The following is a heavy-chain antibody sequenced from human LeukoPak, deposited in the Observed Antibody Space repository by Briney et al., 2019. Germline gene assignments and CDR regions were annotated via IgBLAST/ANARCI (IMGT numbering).Heavy chain of an antibody. D-gene: IGHD6-19*01. CDR1: GGYY. CDR2: IYHSGST. V-gene: IGHV4-34*01. Sequence: KPSETLSLTCAVYGGYYWSWVRQPPGKGLEWIGEIYHSGSTNYNPSLKSRVTISVDKSKNQFSLKLSSVTAADTAVYYCAAYSYSVAGVAFDIWGQGTMVTVSS. CDR3: AAYSYSVAGVAFDI. J-gene: IGHJ3*02.